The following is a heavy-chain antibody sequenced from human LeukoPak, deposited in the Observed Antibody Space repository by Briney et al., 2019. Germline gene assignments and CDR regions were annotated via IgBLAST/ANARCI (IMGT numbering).Heavy chain of an antibody. Sequence: SETLSLTCTVSGGSISSYYWSWIRQPPGKGLEWIGYIYYSGSTNYNPSLKSRVTISVDTSKNQFSLKLSSVTAADTAVYYCARMSVYGDYGTKEFDYWGQGTLVTVSS. V-gene: IGHV4-59*08. CDR1: GGSISSYY. J-gene: IGHJ4*02. CDR2: IYYSGST. D-gene: IGHD4-17*01. CDR3: ARMSVYGDYGTKEFDY.